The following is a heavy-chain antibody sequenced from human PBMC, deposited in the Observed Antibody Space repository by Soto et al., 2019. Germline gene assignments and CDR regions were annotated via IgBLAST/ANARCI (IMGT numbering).Heavy chain of an antibody. CDR3: AAAEHMPPWRSYEIDY. D-gene: IGHD2-21*01. CDR2: IVVGSGNT. J-gene: IGHJ4*02. Sequence: GASVKVSCKASGFTFTSSAMQWVRQARGQRLEWIGWIVVGSGNTNYAQKFQERVTITRDMSTSTAYMELSSLRSEDTAVYYCAAAEHMPPWRSYEIDYWGQVTLVTVTS. V-gene: IGHV1-58*02. CDR1: GFTFTSSA.